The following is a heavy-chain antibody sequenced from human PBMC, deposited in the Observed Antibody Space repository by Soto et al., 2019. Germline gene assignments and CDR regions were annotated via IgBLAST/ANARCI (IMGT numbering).Heavy chain of an antibody. CDR2: ISHLENT. CDR1: GASISYGGFS. Sequence: QLQLQESGAGVVKTSETLSLTCTVSGASISYGGFSWSWIRQSPGKGLEWIGYISHLENTYLHPSFKSRLTMSIDRTRNQFSLKLSSVTAADMAVSYCARGGGYDAFDYWGQGVMVTFSS. J-gene: IGHJ4*02. CDR3: ARGGGYDAFDY. V-gene: IGHV4-30-2*06. D-gene: IGHD5-12*01.